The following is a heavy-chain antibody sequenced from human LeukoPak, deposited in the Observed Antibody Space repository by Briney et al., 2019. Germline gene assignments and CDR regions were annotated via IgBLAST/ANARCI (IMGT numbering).Heavy chain of an antibody. J-gene: IGHJ5*02. V-gene: IGHV3-7*01. D-gene: IGHD2-15*01. CDR3: TRVSAWDQGFCMGPNCARWFDT. CDR2: IKQDASQE. CDR1: GLPYSRDR. Sequence: GGPLTLPCAPSGLPYSRDRKSCLPHPPGQGLECVATIKQDASQEYYVHPENGRFRIARDNAKNSLFLKLDSLRAEDTAVYYCTRVSAWDQGFCMGPNCARWFDTWGQGTLVTVSS.